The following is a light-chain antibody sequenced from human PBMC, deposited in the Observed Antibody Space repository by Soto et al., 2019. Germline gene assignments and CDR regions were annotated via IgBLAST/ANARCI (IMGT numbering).Light chain of an antibody. J-gene: IGKJ1*01. CDR1: QSVSSN. CDR3: QQYNNWPWT. Sequence: EIVLTQSPATQSLSLGERATLSCRASQSVSSNLAWYQQKPGQAPRLLIYGASTRATGIPARFSGSGSGTEFTLTISSLQSEDFAVYDCQQYNNWPWTFGQGTKVDIK. V-gene: IGKV3-15*01. CDR2: GAS.